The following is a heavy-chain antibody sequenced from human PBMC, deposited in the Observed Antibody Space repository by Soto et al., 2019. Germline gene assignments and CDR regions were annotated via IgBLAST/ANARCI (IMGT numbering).Heavy chain of an antibody. CDR1: GYSFTSYW. J-gene: IGHJ5*02. Sequence: PGESLKISFKGSGYSFTSYWIGWVRQMPGKGLEWMGIIYPGDSDTRYSPSFQGQVTISADKSISTAYLQWSSLKASDTAMYYCARSRITMVRGVENWFDPWGQGTLVTVSS. V-gene: IGHV5-51*01. CDR2: IYPGDSDT. CDR3: ARSRITMVRGVENWFDP. D-gene: IGHD3-10*01.